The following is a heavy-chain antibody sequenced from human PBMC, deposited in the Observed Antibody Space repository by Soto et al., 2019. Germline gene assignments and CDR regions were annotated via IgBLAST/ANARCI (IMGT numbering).Heavy chain of an antibody. CDR2: INPNSGGT. J-gene: IGHJ6*03. D-gene: IGHD1-1*01. CDR3: ASGNWNAGVMDV. CDR1: GYTFTGYY. Sequence: ASVKVSCKASGYTFTGYYMHWVRQAPGQGLEWMGWINPNSGGTNYAQKFQGRVTMTRNTSISTAYMELSSLRSEDTAVYYCASGNWNAGVMDVWGKGTTVTVSS. V-gene: IGHV1-2*02.